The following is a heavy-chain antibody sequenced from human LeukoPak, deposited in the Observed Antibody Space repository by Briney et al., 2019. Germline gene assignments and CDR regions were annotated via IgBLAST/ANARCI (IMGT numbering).Heavy chain of an antibody. D-gene: IGHD3-22*01. CDR1: GFTYSSYA. V-gene: IGHV3-23*01. Sequence: GGSLRPSCAASGFTYSSYAMSWVRQAPGKGLEWVSAISGSGGSTYYADSVKGRFTISRDNSKNTLYLQMNSLRAEDTAVYYCANQDYYDSSGYYHHAIDYWGQGTLVTVSS. CDR3: ANQDYYDSSGYYHHAIDY. J-gene: IGHJ4*02. CDR2: ISGSGGST.